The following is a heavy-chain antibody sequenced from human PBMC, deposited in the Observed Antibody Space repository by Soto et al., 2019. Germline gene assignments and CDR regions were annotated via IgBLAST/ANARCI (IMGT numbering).Heavy chain of an antibody. Sequence: GASVKVSCKACGGTFSNYASNWVGQAPGQGREWMGGIIPISVTSSYAQKFQGRVTITADTSTSTAYMELSSLRSEDSAVYYCARVIRGYSFGPYDYWGQGTLGTVSS. CDR2: IIPISVTS. CDR3: ARVIRGYSFGPYDY. CDR1: GGTFSNYA. D-gene: IGHD5-18*01. V-gene: IGHV1-69*06. J-gene: IGHJ4*02.